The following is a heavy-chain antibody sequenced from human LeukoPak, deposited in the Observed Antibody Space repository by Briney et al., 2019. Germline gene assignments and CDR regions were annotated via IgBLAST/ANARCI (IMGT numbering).Heavy chain of an antibody. CDR3: TRVHYSGSALSSYFDY. J-gene: IGHJ4*02. V-gene: IGHV4-59*01. Sequence: SETLSLTCTVSGGSISSYYWSWIRQSPGKGLEWIGYIYYTGSTNYNPSLKSRVTISVDTSKNQFSLNLRTVTSADTAVYYCTRVHYSGSALSSYFDYWGQGTLVTVSS. CDR1: GGSISSYY. CDR2: IYYTGST. D-gene: IGHD3-10*01.